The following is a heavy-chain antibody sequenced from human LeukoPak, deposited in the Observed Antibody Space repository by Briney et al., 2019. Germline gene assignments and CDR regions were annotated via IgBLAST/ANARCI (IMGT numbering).Heavy chain of an antibody. CDR3: AREADSSSWMKYYYYYYYMDV. CDR2: INPNSGGT. D-gene: IGHD6-13*01. Sequence: GASVKASCKASGYTFTGYYMHWVRQAPGQGLAWMGRINPNSGGTNYAQKFQGRVTMTRDTSISTAYMELSRLRSDDTAVYYCAREADSSSWMKYYYYYYYMDVWGKGTTVTVSS. J-gene: IGHJ6*03. CDR1: GYTFTGYY. V-gene: IGHV1-2*06.